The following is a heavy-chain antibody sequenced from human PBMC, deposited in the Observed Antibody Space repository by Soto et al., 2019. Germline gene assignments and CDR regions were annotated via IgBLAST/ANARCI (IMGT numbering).Heavy chain of an antibody. V-gene: IGHV3-20*04. J-gene: IGHJ4*02. CDR1: GFTLSRYT. CDR2: NSWDGGTS. D-gene: IGHD4-17*01. Sequence: GGSLRLSCAASGFTLSRYTMHWVRQAPGKGLEWVALNSWDGGTSAYADSVKGRFTISRDNAKNSLYLQMNSLRAEDTAFYYCARAPGYYGDFFDYWGQGTLVTVSS. CDR3: ARAPGYYGDFFDY.